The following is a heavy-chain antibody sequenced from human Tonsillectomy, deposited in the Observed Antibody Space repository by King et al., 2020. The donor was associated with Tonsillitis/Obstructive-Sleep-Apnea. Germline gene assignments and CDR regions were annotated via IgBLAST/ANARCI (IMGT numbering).Heavy chain of an antibody. D-gene: IGHD2-2*01. Sequence: VQLQESGPGLVKPSETLSLTCTVSGGPISSYYWSWIRQPPGKGLEWIGYIYYSGSTNYNPSLKSRVTISVDTTKNQFSLKLSSVTAADTAVYYCARGGVVRNLQPWGQGTLVTVSS. CDR2: IYYSGST. CDR1: GGPISSYY. V-gene: IGHV4-59*01. J-gene: IGHJ1*01. CDR3: ARGGVVRNLQP.